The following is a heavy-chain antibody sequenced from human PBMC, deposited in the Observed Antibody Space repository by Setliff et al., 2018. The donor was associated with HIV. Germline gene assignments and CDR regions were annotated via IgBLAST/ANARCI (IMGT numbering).Heavy chain of an antibody. Sequence: SETLSLTCNVSGDSISSTSYYWGWIRQPPGKGLEWIGSFHYSGSTSYNPSLRSRVTISVDTSKNQFSLKLSSVTAADTAVYYCARDSGRRNDAFDIWGQGTMVTVSS. CDR1: GDSISSTSYY. CDR2: FHYSGST. CDR3: ARDSGRRNDAFDI. D-gene: IGHD3-10*01. V-gene: IGHV4-39*07. J-gene: IGHJ3*02.